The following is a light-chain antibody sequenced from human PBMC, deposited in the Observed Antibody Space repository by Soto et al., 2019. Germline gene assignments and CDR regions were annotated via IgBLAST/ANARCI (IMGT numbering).Light chain of an antibody. CDR1: SSNIGAGYD. CDR3: QSYDSSLRGLV. Sequence: QTVVTQPPSVSGAPGQRVTISCTGSSSNIGAGYDVHWYQQLPGTAPKLLMYGNNIRPSGVPDRFSDSKSGTSAYLAINGLLAEDEAAYFCQSYDSSLRGLVFGGGTKVTVL. V-gene: IGLV1-40*01. CDR2: GNN. J-gene: IGLJ2*01.